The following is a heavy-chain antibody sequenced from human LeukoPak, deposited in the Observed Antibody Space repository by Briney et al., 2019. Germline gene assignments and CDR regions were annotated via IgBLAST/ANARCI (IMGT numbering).Heavy chain of an antibody. CDR3: ARRDGYNDLDY. J-gene: IGHJ4*02. D-gene: IGHD5-24*01. Sequence: VESLKISCKGSGYSFTSYWIGWVRQMPGKGLEWIGIIFPGDSDTKYSPSFQGQVTISVDKSINTTYLQWSSLKAADTAMFYCARRDGYNDLDYWGQGTLVTVSS. CDR2: IFPGDSDT. CDR1: GYSFTSYW. V-gene: IGHV5-51*01.